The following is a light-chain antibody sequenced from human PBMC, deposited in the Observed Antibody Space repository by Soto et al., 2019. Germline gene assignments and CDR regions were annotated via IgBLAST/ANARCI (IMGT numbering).Light chain of an antibody. J-gene: IGKJ1*01. CDR3: QQHGSSPRT. Sequence: EIVLTQSPGTLSLSPGERATLSCRASQSVSSSYLAWYQQKLGQAPRLLIYGASSRATGIPDRFSGSGSGTDFSLTIIRLEPEDFAVYYCQQHGSSPRTFGQGTKVENK. CDR2: GAS. CDR1: QSVSSSY. V-gene: IGKV3-20*01.